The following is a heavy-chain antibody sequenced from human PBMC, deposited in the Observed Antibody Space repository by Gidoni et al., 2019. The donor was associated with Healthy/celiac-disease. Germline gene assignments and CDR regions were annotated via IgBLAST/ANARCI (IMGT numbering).Heavy chain of an antibody. CDR2: IYHSGST. CDR3: ARLDTAMGSFDY. Sequence: QLQLQESGSGLVKPSQTLSLTCAVSGGSICSGGYSWSWIRQPPGKGLDWIGYIYHSGSTYYNPSLKSRVTISVDRSKNQFSLKLSSVTAADTAVYYCARLDTAMGSFDYWGQGTLVTVSS. V-gene: IGHV4-30-2*01. J-gene: IGHJ4*02. D-gene: IGHD5-18*01. CDR1: GGSICSGGYS.